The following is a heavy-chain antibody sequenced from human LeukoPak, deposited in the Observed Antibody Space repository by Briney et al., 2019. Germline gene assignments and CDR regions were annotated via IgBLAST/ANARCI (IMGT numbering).Heavy chain of an antibody. CDR2: ISAYNGNT. V-gene: IGHV1-18*01. J-gene: IGHJ4*02. Sequence: ASVTVSCKASGYTFTSYGISWVRQAPGQGLEWMGWISAYNGNTNYAQRLQGRVTMTTDTSTSTAYMELRSLRSDDTAVYYCAGDRDYGDYNTQDLFVYWGQGTLVTVSS. CDR3: AGDRDYGDYNTQDLFVY. D-gene: IGHD4-17*01. CDR1: GYTFTSYG.